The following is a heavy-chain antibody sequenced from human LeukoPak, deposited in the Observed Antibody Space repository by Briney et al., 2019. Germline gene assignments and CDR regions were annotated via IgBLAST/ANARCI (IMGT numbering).Heavy chain of an antibody. V-gene: IGHV4-34*01. J-gene: IGHJ5*02. CDR1: GGSFSGYY. D-gene: IGHD3-9*01. Sequence: KASETLSLTCAVYGGSFSGYYWSWIRQPPGKGLEWIGEINHSGSTNYNPSLKSRVTISVDTSKSQCSLKLSSVTAADTAVYYCARKGVLTGYLHYEVDWFDPWGQGTLVTVSS. CDR2: INHSGST. CDR3: ARKGVLTGYLHYEVDWFDP.